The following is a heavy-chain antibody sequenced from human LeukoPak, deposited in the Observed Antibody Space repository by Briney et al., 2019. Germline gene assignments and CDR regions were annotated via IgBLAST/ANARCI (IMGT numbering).Heavy chain of an antibody. Sequence: GRSLRLSCAASGFTFTNYGLHWVRQAPGEGLEWVAVIWYDGSNKYYAESVRGRFTISRDNSIDTLYLQMDSLRAEDTAVYYCAREKGPYSSGWYYFDYWGQGTLVSVSP. V-gene: IGHV3-33*01. J-gene: IGHJ4*02. D-gene: IGHD6-19*01. CDR3: AREKGPYSSGWYYFDY. CDR1: GFTFTNYG. CDR2: IWYDGSNK.